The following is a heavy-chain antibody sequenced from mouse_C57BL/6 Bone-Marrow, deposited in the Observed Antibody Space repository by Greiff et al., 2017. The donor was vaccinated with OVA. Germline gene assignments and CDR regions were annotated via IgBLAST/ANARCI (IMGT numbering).Heavy chain of an antibody. V-gene: IGHV1-50*01. Sequence: QVQLQQPGAELVKPGASVKLSCKASGYTFTSYWMQWVKQRPGQGLEWIGEIDPSDSYTNYNQKFKGKATLTVDTSTSTAYMQLSSLTSEDSAVYCYARRRWLLPIDYWGQGTTLTVSS. CDR2: IDPSDSYT. D-gene: IGHD2-3*01. J-gene: IGHJ2*01. CDR3: ARRRWLLPIDY. CDR1: GYTFTSYW.